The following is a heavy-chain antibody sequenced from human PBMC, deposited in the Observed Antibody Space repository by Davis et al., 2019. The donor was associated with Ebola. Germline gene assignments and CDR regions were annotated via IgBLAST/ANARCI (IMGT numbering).Heavy chain of an antibody. CDR1: GGSGTRASNY. CDR2: VSYNGNT. J-gene: IGHJ5*02. CDR3: ALRITIFRNWFDP. V-gene: IGHV4-61*01. D-gene: IGHD3-3*01. Sequence: MPSETLSLTCFVSGGSGTRASNYWSWMRQPPGEGLEWIGSVSYNGNTNYNSSLRSRVSISIDTSGNQFSLRLNSVTAADTAVYYCALRITIFRNWFDPWGQGILVTVSS.